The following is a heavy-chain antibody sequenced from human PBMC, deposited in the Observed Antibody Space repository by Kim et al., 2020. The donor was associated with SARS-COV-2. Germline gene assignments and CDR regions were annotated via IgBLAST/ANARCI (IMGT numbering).Heavy chain of an antibody. D-gene: IGHD3-22*01. J-gene: IGHJ4*02. V-gene: IGHV1-46*01. CDR1: GYTFTSYY. Sequence: SVKVSCKASGYTFTSYYMHWVRQAPGQGLEWMGIINPSGGSTSYAQKFQGRVTMTRDTSTSTVYMELSSLRSEDTAVYYCASMIVVVNTVYDYWGQGTLVTVSS. CDR2: INPSGGST. CDR3: ASMIVVVNTVYDY.